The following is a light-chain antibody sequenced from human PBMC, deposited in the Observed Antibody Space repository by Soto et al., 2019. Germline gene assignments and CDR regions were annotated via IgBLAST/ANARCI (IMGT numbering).Light chain of an antibody. V-gene: IGKV3-20*01. CDR2: GAT. CDR3: QQYVTSPAIT. J-gene: IGKJ5*01. CDR1: ESVGDY. Sequence: EIVLTQSPGALSLSPGERATLSCWASESVGDYLAWYQQKPGQAPRLLIYGATKRTSGTPDRFSGTGSETAFTLAISRLEPGDFAVYYWQQYVTSPAITFPQGTRLEIK.